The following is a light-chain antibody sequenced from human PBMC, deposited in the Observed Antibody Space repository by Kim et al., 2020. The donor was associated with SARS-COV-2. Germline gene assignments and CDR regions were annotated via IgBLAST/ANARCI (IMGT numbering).Light chain of an antibody. CDR1: QNVYSY. V-gene: IGKV3-11*01. J-gene: IGKJ4*01. CDR3: QQRRNWPLS. Sequence: EIVLTQSPAALSLSPGERATLSCRASQNVYSYLAWYQHKPGQAPRLLIYDASNRATDIPGRFSGSGSGTDFTLTISSLEAEDFAVYYCQQRRNWPLSFGGGTKVDIK. CDR2: DAS.